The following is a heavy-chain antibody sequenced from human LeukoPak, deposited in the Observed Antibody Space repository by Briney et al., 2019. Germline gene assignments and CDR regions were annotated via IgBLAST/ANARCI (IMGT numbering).Heavy chain of an antibody. J-gene: IGHJ6*02. D-gene: IGHD1-26*01. Sequence: PGGSLRLSCAASGFTFSSYAMSWVRQAPGKGLEWVSAISGTGGSTFYADSVKGRFTISRDNSKNTLYLQMNSLRAEDTAVYYCAKVVVGAPYGPDVWGQGTTVTVSS. CDR2: ISGTGGST. CDR1: GFTFSSYA. V-gene: IGHV3-23*01. CDR3: AKVVVGAPYGPDV.